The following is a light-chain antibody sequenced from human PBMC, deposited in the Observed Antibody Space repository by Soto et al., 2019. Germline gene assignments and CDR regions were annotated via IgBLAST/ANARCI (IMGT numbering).Light chain of an antibody. V-gene: IGKV3-20*01. CDR3: QQFCSSSYT. J-gene: IGKJ2*01. CDR1: QSISSSY. Sequence: EIVLTQSPGTLSLSPGERATLSCRASQSISSSYLAWYQHKPGQAPRLLIFGAASRATDIPDRFRGSGSGTDFTLTISRLEPEDFAVYYCQQFCSSSYTFGQGTKLEIK. CDR2: GAA.